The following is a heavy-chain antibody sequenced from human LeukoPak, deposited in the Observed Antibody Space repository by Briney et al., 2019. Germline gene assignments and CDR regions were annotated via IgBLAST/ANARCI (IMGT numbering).Heavy chain of an antibody. J-gene: IGHJ4*02. CDR1: GFTFSSYW. Sequence: PGGSLRLSCAASGFTFSSYWMHWVRQAPGKGLVWVSRINSDGSSTSYADSVKGRFTISGDNAKNTLYLQMNSLRAEDTAVYYCARERGGSSSWYLLYWGQGTLVTVSS. CDR3: ARERGGSSSWYLLY. D-gene: IGHD6-13*01. V-gene: IGHV3-74*01. CDR2: INSDGSST.